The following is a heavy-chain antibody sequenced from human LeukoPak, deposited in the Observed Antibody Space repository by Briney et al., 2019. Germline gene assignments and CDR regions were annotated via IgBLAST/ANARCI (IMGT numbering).Heavy chain of an antibody. D-gene: IGHD5-18*01. V-gene: IGHV1-2*02. CDR2: IHPKSGGT. Sequence: GASVKVSCKASGYTFTGYYMHWVRQAPGQGLEWMGWIHPKSGGTKYARKFQGRVTMTRDTSISTAYMDLSSLRSDDTAVYYCARGPEGIQLWLDWYFDLWGRGTLVSVSS. CDR1: GYTFTGYY. J-gene: IGHJ2*01. CDR3: ARGPEGIQLWLDWYFDL.